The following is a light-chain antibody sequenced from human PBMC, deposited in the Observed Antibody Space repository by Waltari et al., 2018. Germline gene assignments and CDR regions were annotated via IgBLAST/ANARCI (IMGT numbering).Light chain of an antibody. CDR2: EVA. CDR3: MQSIQLPIT. J-gene: IGKJ5*01. Sequence: DIVMTKTPLSLSVPPGQPASISCKPSQSLLHSNGRPFLFWSLQKPGQPPQLLIYEVANRFSGVPDRFSGSGSGTDFTLRISRVEAEDVGVYYCMQSIQLPITFGQGTRLEMK. CDR1: QSLLHSNGRPF. V-gene: IGKV2D-29*01.